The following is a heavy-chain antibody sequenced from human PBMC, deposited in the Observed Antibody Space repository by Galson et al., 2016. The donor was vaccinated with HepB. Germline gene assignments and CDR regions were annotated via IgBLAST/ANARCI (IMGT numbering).Heavy chain of an antibody. CDR2: ISDNGSNK. V-gene: IGHV3-30-3*01. Sequence: SLRLSCAASGFSFNNAWMNWVRQAPGKGLEWVAVISDNGSNKYYADSVKGRFTISRDNSEHTLYLQMNSLRTEDTAMYYCATWGFTLGVDHWGQGILVTVSS. D-gene: IGHD3-16*01. J-gene: IGHJ4*02. CDR1: GFSFNNAW. CDR3: ATWGFTLGVDH.